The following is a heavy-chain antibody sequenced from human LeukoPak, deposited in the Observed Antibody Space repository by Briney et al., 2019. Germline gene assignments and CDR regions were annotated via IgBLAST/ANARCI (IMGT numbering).Heavy chain of an antibody. D-gene: IGHD3-9*01. CDR2: ISYDGSNK. Sequence: PGGSLRLSCAASGFTFSSYGMHWVRQAPGKGLEWVAVISYDGSNKYYADSVKGRFTISRDNSKNTLYLQMNSLRAEDTAVHYCAKDLTNWYFDLWGRGALVTVSS. CDR3: AKDLTNWYFDL. V-gene: IGHV3-30*18. CDR1: GFTFSSYG. J-gene: IGHJ2*01.